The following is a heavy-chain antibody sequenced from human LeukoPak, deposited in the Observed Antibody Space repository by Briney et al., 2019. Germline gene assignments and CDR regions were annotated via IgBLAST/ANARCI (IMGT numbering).Heavy chain of an antibody. CDR3: ARGMSNSPCYFYYYMDV. D-gene: IGHD1-1*01. J-gene: IGHJ6*03. Sequence: GASVKVSCKASGYTFTSYTMNWVRQPPGQGLEWMGCINTNTEKPTYAQGFTGRFVFSLDTSVSTAYLQISSLKAEDTAVYYCARGMSNSPCYFYYYMDVWGKGTTVTVSS. CDR2: INTNTEKP. V-gene: IGHV7-4-1*02. CDR1: GYTFTSYT.